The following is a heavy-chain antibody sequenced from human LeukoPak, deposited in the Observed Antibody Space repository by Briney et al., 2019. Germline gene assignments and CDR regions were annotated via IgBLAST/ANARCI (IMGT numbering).Heavy chain of an antibody. D-gene: IGHD2-2*01. Sequence: SETLSLTCTVSGGSISSGDYYWNWIRQPPGKGLEWLGYIYYSGSTYYNPSLKSRVTLSLDTSKNQFSLKLNSVTAADTAVYYCAVVSAAAYWYFDLWGRGTLVTVSS. CDR2: IYYSGST. CDR1: GGSISSGDYY. CDR3: AVVSAAAYWYFDL. V-gene: IGHV4-30-4*08. J-gene: IGHJ2*01.